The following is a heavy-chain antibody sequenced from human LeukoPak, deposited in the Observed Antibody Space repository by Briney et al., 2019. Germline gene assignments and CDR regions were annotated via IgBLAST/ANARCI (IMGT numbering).Heavy chain of an antibody. V-gene: IGHV4-59*08. CDR2: IYYSGST. Sequence: PSETLSLTCAVYGGSFSGYYWSWIRQPPGKGLEWIGYIYYSGSTNYNPSLKSRVTISVDTSKNQFSLKLSSVTAADTAVYYCASSAGGLLWNNYYYYGMDVWGQGTTVTVSS. D-gene: IGHD1/OR15-1a*01. CDR3: ASSAGGLLWNNYYYYGMDV. J-gene: IGHJ6*02. CDR1: GGSFSGYY.